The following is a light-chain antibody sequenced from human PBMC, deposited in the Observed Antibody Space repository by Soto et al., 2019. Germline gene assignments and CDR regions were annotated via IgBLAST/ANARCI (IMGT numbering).Light chain of an antibody. CDR2: GAS. J-gene: IGKJ4*01. V-gene: IGKV3-15*01. CDR1: QGVSTN. Sequence: MMTQSPSTLSVSPGERVTLSCRASQGVSTNLAWFQQKPGQAPRLLMYGASTRATGIPARFSGSGSGTEFTLTISSLQSEDFAVYYCQQYNSWPLTFGGGTKV. CDR3: QQYNSWPLT.